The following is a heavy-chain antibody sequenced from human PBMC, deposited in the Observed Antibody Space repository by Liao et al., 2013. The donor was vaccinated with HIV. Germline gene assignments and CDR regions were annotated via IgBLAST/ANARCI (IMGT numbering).Heavy chain of an antibody. V-gene: IGHV4-39*07. CDR2: IYYTGST. D-gene: IGHD1-1*01. J-gene: IGHJ4*02. Sequence: QLQLQESGPGLVKPSETLSLTCTVSGASISTTFYYWAWIRQPPGKGLEWIATIYYTGSTYYNPSLKSRVTISVDTSRNQFSLKLTSVTAADTAVYYCAREERWNYYFDYWGRGTLVTVSS. CDR3: AREERWNYYFDY. CDR1: GASISTTFYY.